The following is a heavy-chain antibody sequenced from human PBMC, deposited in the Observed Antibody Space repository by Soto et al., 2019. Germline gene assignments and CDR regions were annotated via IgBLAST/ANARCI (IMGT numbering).Heavy chain of an antibody. Sequence: GASVKVSCKASGYNFIYYPIHWVRQAPGQRLEWMGWINIGNGNTDYSQTFQGRVTITSDTSASTVYMDLSSLTSEDTAIYYCARDDRSVSGVVTLDHWGPGTLVTVSS. J-gene: IGHJ4*02. CDR1: GYNFIYYP. D-gene: IGHD3-3*01. V-gene: IGHV1-3*04. CDR2: INIGNGNT. CDR3: ARDDRSVSGVVTLDH.